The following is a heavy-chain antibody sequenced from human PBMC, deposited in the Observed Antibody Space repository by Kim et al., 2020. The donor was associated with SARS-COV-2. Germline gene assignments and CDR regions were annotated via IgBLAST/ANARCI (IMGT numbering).Heavy chain of an antibody. V-gene: IGHV4-34*01. J-gene: IGHJ5*02. Sequence: NPSLKSRVTISVDTSKNQFSLKLNSVTAADTAVYYCARGYSSGWYNWFDPWGQGTLVTVSS. CDR3: ARGYSSGWYNWFDP. D-gene: IGHD6-19*01.